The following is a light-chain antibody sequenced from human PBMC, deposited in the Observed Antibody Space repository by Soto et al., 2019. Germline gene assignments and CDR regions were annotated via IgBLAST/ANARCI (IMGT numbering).Light chain of an antibody. J-gene: IGLJ2*01. CDR1: SSYVGGYNF. CDR2: DVS. CDR3: SSFTSSDTLVV. Sequence: QSALTQPASVSGSPGQSITISCTGTSSYVGGYNFVSWYQHHPAKAPKLMIYDVSNRPSGVSNRFSGSKSGNTASLTISGLQAEDEAHYYCSSFTSSDTLVVFGGGTKLTVL. V-gene: IGLV2-14*03.